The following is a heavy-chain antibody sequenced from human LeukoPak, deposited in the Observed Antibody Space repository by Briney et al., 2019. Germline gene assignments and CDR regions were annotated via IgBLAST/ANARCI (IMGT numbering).Heavy chain of an antibody. D-gene: IGHD2-2*01. CDR2: ISAYNGNT. J-gene: IGHJ5*02. V-gene: IGHV1-18*01. Sequence: ASVEVSCKASGYTFTGYGISWARQAPGQGLEWMGWISAYNGNTNYAQKLQGRVTMTTDTSTSTAYMELRSLRSDDTAVYYCARMDVVVRGFDPWGQGTLVTVSS. CDR1: GYTFTGYG. CDR3: ARMDVVVRGFDP.